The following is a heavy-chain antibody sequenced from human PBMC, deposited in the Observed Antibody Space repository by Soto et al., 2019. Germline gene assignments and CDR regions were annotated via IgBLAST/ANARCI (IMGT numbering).Heavy chain of an antibody. D-gene: IGHD4-17*01. CDR3: AHSRTTVTMGYYFDY. CDR2: IYWDDDK. Sequence: SGPTLVKPTQTLTLTCTFSGFSLSTSGVGVGWIRQPPGKALEWLALIYWDDDKRYSPSLKSRLTITKDTSKNQVVLTMTNMDPVDTATYYCAHSRTTVTMGYYFDYWGQGTLVTVSS. CDR1: GFSLSTSGVG. J-gene: IGHJ4*02. V-gene: IGHV2-5*02.